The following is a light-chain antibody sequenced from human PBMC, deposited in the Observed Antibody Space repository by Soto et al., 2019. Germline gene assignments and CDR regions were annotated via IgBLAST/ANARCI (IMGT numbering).Light chain of an antibody. V-gene: IGKV1-5*03. CDR2: QAS. J-gene: IGKJ2*01. CDR3: QQYYTYPYT. CDR1: HSISVG. Sequence: DIQMTQSPSTLSSSVGDRVTITCRASHSISVGLAWYQQKPGKAPKLLIYQASTLESGVPSRFSGRGSGTDFTLTISSLQPDDFATYYCQQYYTYPYTSGQGTKLEIK.